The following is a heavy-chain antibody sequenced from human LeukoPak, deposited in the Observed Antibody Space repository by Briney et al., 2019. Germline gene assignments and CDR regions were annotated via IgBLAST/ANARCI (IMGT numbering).Heavy chain of an antibody. J-gene: IGHJ6*02. V-gene: IGHV4-59*01. CDR1: GGSISGYY. D-gene: IGHD5-18*01. CDR2: IYYSGST. Sequence: PSETLSLTCTVSGGSISGYYWSWIRQPPGKGLEWIGYIYYSGSTNYNPSLKSRVTISVDTSKNQFSLKLSSVTAADTAVYYCARSDTAMGNYYYYGMDVWGQGTTVTVSS. CDR3: ARSDTAMGNYYYYGMDV.